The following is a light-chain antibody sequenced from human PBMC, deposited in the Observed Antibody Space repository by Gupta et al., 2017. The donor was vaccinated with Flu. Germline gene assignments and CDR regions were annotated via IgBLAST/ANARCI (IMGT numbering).Light chain of an antibody. CDR1: QSVSSH. CDR3: QQRGNWPLT. J-gene: IGKJ4*01. V-gene: IGKV3-11*01. Sequence: EIVLTQSPATLSLSPGERTTLSCRASQSVSSHLAWYQHKPGQAPRLLIYDASNRATGIPARFSGSGSGTDFTLTISSLEPEDFAVYYCQQRGNWPLTFGGGTKVEI. CDR2: DAS.